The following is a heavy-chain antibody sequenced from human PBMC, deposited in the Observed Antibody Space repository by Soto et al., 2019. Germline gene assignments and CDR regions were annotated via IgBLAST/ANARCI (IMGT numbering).Heavy chain of an antibody. Sequence: QVHLQQWGTGLVKPSETLSLTCAVSGGSFPAFYWTWVRQPPGKGLEWIGEINHGGRTNYNPSLKSRATISLDTSKTQFSVPLDSVPAAATAVYYWGIQGGSRSHTDDYNWFDPWGQGTRVTVSS. V-gene: IGHV4-34*01. CDR3: GIQGGSRSHTDDYNWFDP. CDR2: INHGGRT. D-gene: IGHD3-16*01. CDR1: GGSFPAFY. J-gene: IGHJ5*02.